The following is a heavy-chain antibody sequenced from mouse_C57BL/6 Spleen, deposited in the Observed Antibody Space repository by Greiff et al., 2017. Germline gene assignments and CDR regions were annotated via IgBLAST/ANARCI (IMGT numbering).Heavy chain of an antibody. V-gene: IGHV1-50*01. J-gene: IGHJ4*01. CDR1: GYTFTSYW. CDR2: IDPSDSYT. Sequence: QVQLQQPGAELVKPGASVKLSCKASGYTFTSYWMQWVKQRPGQGLEWIGEIDPSDSYTNYNQKFKGKATLTVDTSSSTAYMQLSSLTSEDSAVYYCARGGSAGEMDYWGQGTSLTVSS. CDR3: ARGGSAGEMDY.